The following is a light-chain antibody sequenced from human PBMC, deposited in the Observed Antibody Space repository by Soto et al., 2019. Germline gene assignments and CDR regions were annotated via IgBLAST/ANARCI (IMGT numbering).Light chain of an antibody. CDR2: ATS. CDR3: QQYNNWPTWT. CDR1: QSVGSS. J-gene: IGKJ1*01. Sequence: EIVMTQSPATLSVSPGEEATLSCRASQSVGSSLAWYQQKLGQAPRILIYATSTRATGIPARFSGSGSGTEFTLTISSLQSEDFAVYYCQQYNNWPTWTFGQGTKVDIK. V-gene: IGKV3D-15*01.